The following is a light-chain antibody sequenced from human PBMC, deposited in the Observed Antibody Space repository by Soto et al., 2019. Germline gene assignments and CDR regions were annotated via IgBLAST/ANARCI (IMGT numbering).Light chain of an antibody. CDR3: QQYGNPRIT. CDR1: QSVRNNY. J-gene: IGKJ5*01. V-gene: IGKV3-20*01. Sequence: ETVLTQSPGTLSLSPGERASLSCRASQSVRNNYFAWYQQKPGQAPRLLISDASSRAAGIPDRFNGSGSETDFTLTISRLEPEDFALYFCQQYGNPRITFGQGTRLDIK. CDR2: DAS.